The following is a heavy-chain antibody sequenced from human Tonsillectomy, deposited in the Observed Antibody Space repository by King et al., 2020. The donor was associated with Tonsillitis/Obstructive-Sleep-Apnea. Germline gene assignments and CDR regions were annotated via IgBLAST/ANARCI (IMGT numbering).Heavy chain of an antibody. Sequence: QLVQSGGGLVQPGGSLRLSCAASGFTFSSYEMNWVRQAPGKGLEWVSYISSSGSTKYYADSVKGRFTISRDNAKNSLYLQMNSLRAEDTALYYCARSLCILYLYDAFGIWGQGAMVTV. CDR3: ARSLCILYLYDAFGI. CDR2: ISSSGSTK. V-gene: IGHV3-48*03. CDR1: GFTFSSYE. D-gene: IGHD2-8*01. J-gene: IGHJ3*02.